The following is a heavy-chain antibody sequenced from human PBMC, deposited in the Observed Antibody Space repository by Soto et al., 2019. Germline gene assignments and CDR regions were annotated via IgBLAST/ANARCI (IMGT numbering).Heavy chain of an antibody. D-gene: IGHD6-19*01. J-gene: IGHJ4*02. CDR2: ISGSGGST. Sequence: PGGSLRLSCAASGFTFSSYAMSWVRQAPGKGLEWVSAISGSGGSTYYADSVKGRFTISRDNSKNTLYLQMNSLRAEDTAVYYCANIYSSGWYPFDYWGQGTLVTVSS. V-gene: IGHV3-23*01. CDR3: ANIYSSGWYPFDY. CDR1: GFTFSSYA.